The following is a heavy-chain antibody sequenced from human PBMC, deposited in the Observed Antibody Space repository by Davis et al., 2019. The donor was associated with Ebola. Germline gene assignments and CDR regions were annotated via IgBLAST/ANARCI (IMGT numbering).Heavy chain of an antibody. V-gene: IGHV3-30*04. CDR2: ISYDGSNK. J-gene: IGHJ5*02. CDR3: ARDLGRSNWFDP. CDR1: GFTFTKYA. Sequence: GGSLRLSCAASGFTFTKYAMHWVRQAPGKGLEWVAFISYDGSNKYYPDSVKGRFTISRDNSKNTLYLQMNSLRAEDTAVYYCARDLGRSNWFDPWGQGTLVTVSS. D-gene: IGHD7-27*01.